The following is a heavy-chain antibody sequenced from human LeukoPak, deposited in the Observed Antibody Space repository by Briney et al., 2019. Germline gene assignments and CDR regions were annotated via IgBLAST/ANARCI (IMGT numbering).Heavy chain of an antibody. V-gene: IGHV1-24*01. CDR1: GYTLTELS. D-gene: IGHD2-21*01. Sequence: ASVKVSCKVSGYTLTELSMHWVRQAPGKGLEWMGGFDPEDGETIYAQKFQGRVTMTEDTSTDTAYMELSSLRSEDTAVYYCATVQGPQRFNWFDPWGQGTLVTVSS. CDR2: FDPEDGET. J-gene: IGHJ5*02. CDR3: ATVQGPQRFNWFDP.